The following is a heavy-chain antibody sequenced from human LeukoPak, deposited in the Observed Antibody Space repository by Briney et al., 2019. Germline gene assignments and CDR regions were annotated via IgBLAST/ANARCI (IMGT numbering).Heavy chain of an antibody. J-gene: IGHJ4*02. Sequence: PGGSLRLSCAASGFTFSSYAMSWVRQAPGKGLEWVSAISGSGGSTYYADSVKGRFTISRDNSKNTLYLQMNSLRAEDTAVYYCARATRPDTAMAPFDYWGQGTLVTVSS. CDR1: GFTFSSYA. CDR2: ISGSGGST. CDR3: ARATRPDTAMAPFDY. D-gene: IGHD5-18*01. V-gene: IGHV3-23*01.